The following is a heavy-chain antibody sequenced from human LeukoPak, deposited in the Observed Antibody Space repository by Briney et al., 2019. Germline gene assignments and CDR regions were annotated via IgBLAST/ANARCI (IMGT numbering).Heavy chain of an antibody. CDR2: IYYSGST. CDR3: ARVSGYDWESFYDY. CDR1: GGSFSGYY. V-gene: IGHV4-59*01. Sequence: SETLSLTCAVYGGSFSGYYWSWIRQPPGKGLEWIGYIYYSGSTNYNPSLKRRVTISVDTSKNQFSLKLNSVTAADTAVYYCARVSGYDWESFYDYWGQGTLVTVSS. J-gene: IGHJ4*02. D-gene: IGHD5-12*01.